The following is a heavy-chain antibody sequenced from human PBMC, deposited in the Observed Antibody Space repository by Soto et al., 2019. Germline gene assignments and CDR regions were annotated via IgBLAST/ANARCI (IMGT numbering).Heavy chain of an antibody. D-gene: IGHD3-9*01. J-gene: IGHJ3*02. CDR2: ISGRGDRT. CDR1: GFTFSDYA. Sequence: VQLLESGGGLVQPGESLRLSCAASGFTFSDYAMAWVRQAPGKGLEWVSGISGRGDRTHYADSVKGRFTISRDNSKNTVYVQMNSLRVEDTAIYYCANVWDYDIWTGYYTESFDIWGQGTMVTVSS. V-gene: IGHV3-23*01. CDR3: ANVWDYDIWTGYYTESFDI.